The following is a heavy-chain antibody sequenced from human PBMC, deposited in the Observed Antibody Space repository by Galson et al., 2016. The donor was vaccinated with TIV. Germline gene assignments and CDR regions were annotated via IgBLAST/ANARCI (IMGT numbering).Heavy chain of an antibody. V-gene: IGHV1-8*01. CDR3: ARNYTSDYYYGMDI. Sequence: SVKVSCKASGYSFTSYDINWVRQATGQGLEWMGWMNPNSGKTGYAQKFQGRVTMTRDTSISTVYMELSSLRSEDTAVYYCARNYTSDYYYGMDICGQGTTVTASS. J-gene: IGHJ6*02. D-gene: IGHD6-19*01. CDR2: MNPNSGKT. CDR1: GYSFTSYD.